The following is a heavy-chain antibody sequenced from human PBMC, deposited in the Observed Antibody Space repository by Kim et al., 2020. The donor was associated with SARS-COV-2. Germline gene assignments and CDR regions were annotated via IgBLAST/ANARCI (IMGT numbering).Heavy chain of an antibody. CDR3: ARGELKNYYGSGKFDP. V-gene: IGHV4-34*01. D-gene: IGHD3-10*01. Sequence: SLKSRVTISVDTSKNQFSLKLSSVTAADTAVYYCARGELKNYYGSGKFDPWGQGTLVTVSS. J-gene: IGHJ5*02.